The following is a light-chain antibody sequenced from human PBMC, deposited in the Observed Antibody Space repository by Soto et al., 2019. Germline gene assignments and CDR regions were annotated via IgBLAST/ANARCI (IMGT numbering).Light chain of an antibody. CDR1: SSNIGNNY. V-gene: IGLV1-51*01. Sequence: QSVLTQPPSVSAAPGQKVTISCSGSSSNIGNNYVSWYQQLPGTAPKILIYDNNKRPSGIPDRFSGSKSGTSATLGITGLQTGDEADYYCGAWDDSLSGRVFGTGTKVTVL. J-gene: IGLJ1*01. CDR3: GAWDDSLSGRV. CDR2: DNN.